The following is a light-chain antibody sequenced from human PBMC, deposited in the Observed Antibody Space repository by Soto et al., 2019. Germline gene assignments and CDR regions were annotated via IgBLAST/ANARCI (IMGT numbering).Light chain of an antibody. CDR3: QQYNDWLWT. Sequence: TMLTQSPSTLSASPEERVTLSSRATQSVTYNLAWYQQKPGQAPRLLIYGASTRATGIPARFSGRGSGTEFTLTITSLQSEDFAVYYCQQYNDWLWTFGQGTKVDI. J-gene: IGKJ1*01. V-gene: IGKV3-15*01. CDR2: GAS. CDR1: QSVTYN.